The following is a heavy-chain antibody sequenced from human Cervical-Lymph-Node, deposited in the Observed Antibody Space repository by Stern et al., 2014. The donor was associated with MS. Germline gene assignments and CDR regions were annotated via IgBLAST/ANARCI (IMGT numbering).Heavy chain of an antibody. CDR1: GYTFTSYG. D-gene: IGHD6-19*01. V-gene: IGHV1-18*01. J-gene: IGHJ5*02. CDR2: ISAYNGNT. Sequence: VQLVESGAEVKKPGASVKVSCKASGYTFTSYGISWVRQAPGQGLEWMGWISAYNGNTNYAQKLQGRVTMTTDTSTSTAYMELRSLRSDDTAVYYCARDSQLAVAGHNWFDPWGQGTLVTVSS. CDR3: ARDSQLAVAGHNWFDP.